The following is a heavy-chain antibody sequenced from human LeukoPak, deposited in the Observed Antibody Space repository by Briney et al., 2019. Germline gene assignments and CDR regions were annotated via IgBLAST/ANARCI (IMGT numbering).Heavy chain of an antibody. J-gene: IGHJ4*02. CDR1: GFTFSSYA. CDR2: ISGSGGST. Sequence: GGSLRLSCAASGFTFSSYAMSWVRQAPGKGLEWVSAISGSGGSTYYADSVKGRFTISRDNSKSTLYLQMNSLRAEDTAVYYCAMCGMATNTYYFDYWGQGTLVTVSS. V-gene: IGHV3-23*01. CDR3: AMCGMATNTYYFDY. D-gene: IGHD5-24*01.